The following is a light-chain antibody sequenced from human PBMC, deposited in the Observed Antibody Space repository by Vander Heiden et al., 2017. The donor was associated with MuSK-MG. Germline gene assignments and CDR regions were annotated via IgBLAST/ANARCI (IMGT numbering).Light chain of an antibody. CDR2: AAS. Sequence: IQMTPSPSSLSASVGDRVTITCRASQGISTYLAWYQQKPGKVPKLLIYAASTLQSGVPSRFSGSGSGTEFTLTISSLQPEDVATYYCQKYNGAPWPFGQGTRVEIK. CDR1: QGISTY. J-gene: IGKJ1*01. V-gene: IGKV1-27*01. CDR3: QKYNGAPWP.